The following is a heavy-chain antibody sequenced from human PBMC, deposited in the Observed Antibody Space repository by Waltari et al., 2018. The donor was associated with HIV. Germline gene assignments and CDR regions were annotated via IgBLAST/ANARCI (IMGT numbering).Heavy chain of an antibody. Sequence: QVQLMQSGPETRKPGASVKISCRDDGYDLTSYGITWVRQARGQGLEWMGWSWAYDGNTDVEGRCRDRVSLTTDTAAATVFLEVRSLAIDDTATYYCARGGGSWLQETHYYKGLDVWGPGTTVIVSS. CDR2: SWAYDGNT. D-gene: IGHD5-12*01. J-gene: IGHJ6*02. CDR1: GYDLTSYG. CDR3: ARGGGSWLQETHYYKGLDV. V-gene: IGHV1-18*01.